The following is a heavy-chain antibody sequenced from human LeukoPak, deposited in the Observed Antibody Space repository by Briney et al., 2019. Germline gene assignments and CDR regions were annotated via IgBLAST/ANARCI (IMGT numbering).Heavy chain of an antibody. CDR3: ARGRETYYYDSSGYRFSW. CDR2: MNPNSGNT. J-gene: IGHJ4*02. V-gene: IGHV1-8*01. CDR1: GYTFTSYD. D-gene: IGHD3-22*01. Sequence: ASVKVSCKASGYTFTSYDINWVRQATGQGLEWMGWMNPNSGNTGYAQKFQGRVTMTRNTSISTAYMELSSLRSEDTAVYYCARGRETYYYDSSGYRFSWWGQGTLATVSS.